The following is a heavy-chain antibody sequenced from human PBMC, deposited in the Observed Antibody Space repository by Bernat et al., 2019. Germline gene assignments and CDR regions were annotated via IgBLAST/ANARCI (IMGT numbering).Heavy chain of an antibody. J-gene: IGHJ4*02. D-gene: IGHD3-10*01. Sequence: EVQLVESGGGLIQPGGSLRLSCAASGFTVSRNYMTWVRQAPGKGLEWVSVIYSGGSTYHADSVKGRFTISRDNSKNTLYLQMNSLRVEDTAVYYCAKDRDVGGYYFDYWGQGTLVTVSS. V-gene: IGHV3-53*01. CDR3: AKDRDVGGYYFDY. CDR1: GFTVSRNY. CDR2: IYSGGST.